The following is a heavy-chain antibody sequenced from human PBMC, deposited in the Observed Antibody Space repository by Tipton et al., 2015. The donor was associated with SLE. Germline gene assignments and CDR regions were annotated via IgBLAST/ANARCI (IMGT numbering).Heavy chain of an antibody. CDR3: ARTLLPAARGAFDL. CDR2: MYFSGNN. V-gene: IGHV4-4*07. CDR1: GGSISYSY. D-gene: IGHD2-2*01. Sequence: TLSLTCTVSGGSISYSYWIWIRQPAGKGLEWIGRMYFSGNNHYNPSLKSRVPMSVDTAKNKFSLKLNSVAAADTAVYYCARTLLPAARGAFDLWGPGTRVSVSS. J-gene: IGHJ3*01.